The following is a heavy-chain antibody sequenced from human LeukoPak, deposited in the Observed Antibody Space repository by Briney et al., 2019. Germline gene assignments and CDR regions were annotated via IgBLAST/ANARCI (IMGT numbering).Heavy chain of an antibody. Sequence: SETLSLTCAVYGGSFSGYYWSWIRQPPGKGLEWIGEINHSGSTNYNPSLKSRVTISVDTSKSQFSLKLSSVTAADTAVYYCARGPKYSGSYNYWGQGTLVTVSS. J-gene: IGHJ4*02. V-gene: IGHV4-34*01. CDR1: GGSFSGYY. D-gene: IGHD1-26*01. CDR2: INHSGST. CDR3: ARGPKYSGSYNY.